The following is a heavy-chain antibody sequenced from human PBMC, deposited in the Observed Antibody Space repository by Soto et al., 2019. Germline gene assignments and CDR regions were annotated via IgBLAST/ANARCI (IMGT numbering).Heavy chain of an antibody. J-gene: IGHJ1*01. CDR3: ARDGGWYIYFQH. D-gene: IGHD6-19*01. CDR1: GFTFSSYA. Sequence: GGSLRLSCADSGFTFSSYAMHWVRQAPGKGLEWVAVISYDGSNKYYADSVKGRFTISRDNSKNTLYLQMNSLRAEDTAVYYCARDGGWYIYFQHWGQGTLVTVSS. V-gene: IGHV3-30-3*01. CDR2: ISYDGSNK.